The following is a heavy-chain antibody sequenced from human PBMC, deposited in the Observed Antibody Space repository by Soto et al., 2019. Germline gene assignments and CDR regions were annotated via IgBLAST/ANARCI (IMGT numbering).Heavy chain of an antibody. D-gene: IGHD6-13*01. CDR1: GYTFTGYY. CDR2: IIPNSGGT. V-gene: IGHV1-2*04. CDR3: ARDIAAAGYYYYYGMDV. Sequence: ASVKVSCKASGYTFTGYYMHWVRQAPGQGFEWLGWIIPNSGGTIYAQKFQGWFTMTRDTFISIAYMELSRLRSVDTAVYYCARDIAAAGYYYYYGMDVWGQGTTVTVSS. J-gene: IGHJ6*02.